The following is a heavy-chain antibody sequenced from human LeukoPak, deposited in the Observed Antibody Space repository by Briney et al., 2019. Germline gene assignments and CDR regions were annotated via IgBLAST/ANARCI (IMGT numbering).Heavy chain of an antibody. CDR2: IYTSGST. J-gene: IGHJ4*02. D-gene: IGHD1-26*01. Sequence: SETLSLICTVSGGSISSYYWSWIRQPPGKGLEWIGYIYTSGSTNYNPSLKSRVTISVDTSKNQFSLKLSSVTAADTAVYYCARQSWEDYFDYWGQGTLVTVSS. CDR1: GGSISSYY. CDR3: ARQSWEDYFDY. V-gene: IGHV4-4*09.